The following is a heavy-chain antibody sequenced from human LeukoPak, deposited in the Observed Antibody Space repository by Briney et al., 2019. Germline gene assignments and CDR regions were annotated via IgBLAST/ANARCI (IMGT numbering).Heavy chain of an antibody. V-gene: IGHV5-51*01. CDR2: IYPGDSDS. CDR1: GFSFTNYW. D-gene: IGHD3-10*01. CDR3: ASPHGSGSYYNPKL. J-gene: IGHJ4*02. Sequence: GESLKISCKASGFSFTNYWIGWVRQMPGKGLEWMGIIYPGDSDSRYSPSFQGQVTISADRSISTTYLQWSSLRASDTAMYYCASPHGSGSYYNPKLWGQGTLVTVSS.